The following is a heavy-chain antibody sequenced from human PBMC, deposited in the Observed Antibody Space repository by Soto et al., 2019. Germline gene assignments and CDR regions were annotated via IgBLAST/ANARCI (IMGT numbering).Heavy chain of an antibody. CDR2: ISAYNGNT. CDR1: GYTFTSYG. CDR3: ARILYDILTGYGMDV. V-gene: IGHV1-18*01. J-gene: IGHJ6*02. Sequence: ASVKVSCKASGYTFTSYGISWVRQAPGQGLEWMGWISAYNGNTNYAQKLQGRVTMTTDTSTSTAYMELRSLRSGDTAVYYCARILYDILTGYGMDVWGQGTTVTVSS. D-gene: IGHD3-9*01.